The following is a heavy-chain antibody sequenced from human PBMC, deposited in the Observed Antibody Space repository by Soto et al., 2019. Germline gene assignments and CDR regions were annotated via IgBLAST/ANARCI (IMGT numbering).Heavy chain of an antibody. D-gene: IGHD7-27*01. CDR2: ISAYNSNT. J-gene: IGHJ4*02. V-gene: IGHV1-18*01. CDR1: GYTFTDFG. CDR3: ARHSGKLGNWAYFFYY. Sequence: QGQLVQSGAEVKKPGASVKVSCKASGYTFTDFGISWVRQAPGQGLEWMGWISAYNSNTNYAQKVQGRVTMTTDTSTSTSYMELRNLTSDDTAVYYCARHSGKLGNWAYFFYYWGQGTLVTVSS.